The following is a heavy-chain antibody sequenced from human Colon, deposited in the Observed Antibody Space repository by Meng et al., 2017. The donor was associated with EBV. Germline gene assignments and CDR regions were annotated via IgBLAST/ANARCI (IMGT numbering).Heavy chain of an antibody. V-gene: IGHV4-30-4*01. J-gene: IGHJ4*02. CDR3: ASFDHIPRRNYFDY. CDR2: IHHSWSA. CDR1: GGSMSSGNYY. Sequence: QQQGCGHGLVEPSLALSLTGTVSGGSMSSGNYYVSWIRQPPGNGLEWIGYIHHSWSAYSNTSLKSRVSISVDTSKNQFSLNLNSMTAADTAVYYCASFDHIPRRNYFDYWGQGTLVTVSS. D-gene: IGHD2-21*01.